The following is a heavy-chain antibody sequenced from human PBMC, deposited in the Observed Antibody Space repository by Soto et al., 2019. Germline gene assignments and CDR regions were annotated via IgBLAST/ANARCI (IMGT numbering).Heavy chain of an antibody. J-gene: IGHJ3*01. CDR1: GFTFSYYW. D-gene: IGHD1-26*01. CDR3: ARGDRGAFDP. Sequence: EVQLVESGGGLVRPGGSLRLSCAASGFTFSYYWMHWVRQAPGKGLVWVSRIHSDGSSTTYADFVKGRFIISRDNARKTVDLQVNGVSVEDRAVHYCARGDRGAFDPWGQGTVVTVSS. V-gene: IGHV3-74*01. CDR2: IHSDGSST.